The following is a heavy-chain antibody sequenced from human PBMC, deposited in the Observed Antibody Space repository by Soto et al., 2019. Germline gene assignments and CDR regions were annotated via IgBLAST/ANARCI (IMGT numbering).Heavy chain of an antibody. CDR2: IWYDGSNK. D-gene: IGHD2-2*01. Sequence: GGSLRLSCAASGFTFSSYGMHWVRQAPGKGLEWVAVIWYDGSNKYYADSVKGGFTISRDNSKNTLYLQMNSLRAEDTAVYYCARGRVAVPAAIGGGVDYWGQGTLVTVSS. CDR1: GFTFSSYG. V-gene: IGHV3-33*01. J-gene: IGHJ4*02. CDR3: ARGRVAVPAAIGGGVDY.